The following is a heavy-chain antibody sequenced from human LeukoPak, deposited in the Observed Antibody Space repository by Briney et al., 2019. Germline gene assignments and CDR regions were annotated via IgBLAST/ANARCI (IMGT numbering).Heavy chain of an antibody. D-gene: IGHD6-19*01. CDR1: VYTFTSYG. CDR2: ISAYNGNT. CDR3: ARGLAVAGTSANWFDP. V-gene: IGHV1-18*01. J-gene: IGHJ5*02. Sequence: ASVKVSCKASVYTFTSYGISWVRQAPGQGLEWMGWISAYNGNTNYAQKLQGRVTMTTDTSTSTAYMELRSLRSDDTAVYYCARGLAVAGTSANWFDPWGQGTLVTVSS.